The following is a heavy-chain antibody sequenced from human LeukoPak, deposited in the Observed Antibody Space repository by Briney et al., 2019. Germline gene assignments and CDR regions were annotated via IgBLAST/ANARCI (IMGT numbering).Heavy chain of an antibody. J-gene: IGHJ4*02. CDR1: GFTFSDYY. D-gene: IGHD3-10*01. CDR2: ISSSSSYT. V-gene: IGHV3-11*05. CDR3: AREGQMVRGVIRPSADY. Sequence: GGSLRLSCAASGFTFSDYYMSWIRQAPGKGLEWVSYISSSSSYTNYADPVKGRFTISRDNAKNSLYLQMNSLRAEDTAVYYCAREGQMVRGVIRPSADYWGQGTLVTVSS.